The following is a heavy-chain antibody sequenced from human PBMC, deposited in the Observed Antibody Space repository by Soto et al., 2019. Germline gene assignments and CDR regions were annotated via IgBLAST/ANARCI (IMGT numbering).Heavy chain of an antibody. Sequence: GGSLRLSCAASGFTFSSYGMHWVRQAPGKGLEWVAVISYDGSNKYYADSVKGRFTISRDNSKNTLYLQMNSLRAEDTAVYYCAKISWYGDYRFDYWGQGTLVTV. D-gene: IGHD4-17*01. J-gene: IGHJ4*02. V-gene: IGHV3-30*18. CDR1: GFTFSSYG. CDR3: AKISWYGDYRFDY. CDR2: ISYDGSNK.